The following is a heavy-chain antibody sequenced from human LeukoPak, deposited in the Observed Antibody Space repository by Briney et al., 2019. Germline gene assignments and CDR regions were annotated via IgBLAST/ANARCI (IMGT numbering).Heavy chain of an antibody. CDR1: GYGINNYW. D-gene: IGHD2-15*01. V-gene: IGHV5-51*01. CDR2: IYPADSDI. J-gene: IGHJ5*02. Sequence: GESLKISCKGSGYGINNYWIGWVRQMPGKGLEWMGIIYPADSDIRYSPSFQGQVTISADKSISTAYLQWSSLKASDTAMYYCARQEYCSGGSCYTWFDPWGQGTLVTVSS. CDR3: ARQEYCSGGSCYTWFDP.